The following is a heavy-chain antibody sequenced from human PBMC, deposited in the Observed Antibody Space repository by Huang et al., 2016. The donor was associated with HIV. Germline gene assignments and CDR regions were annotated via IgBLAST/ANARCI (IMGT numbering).Heavy chain of an antibody. CDR2: INPSGGST. J-gene: IGHJ4*02. D-gene: IGHD3-16*02. V-gene: IGHV1-46*01. CDR3: ASGGYYDYVWGSYRLDY. CDR1: GYTFTSYY. Sequence: QVQLVQSGAEVKKPGASVKVSCKASGYTFTSYYMHWVRQAPGQGLEWMGIINPSGGSTSYAQKFQGRGTMTRDTSTSTVYMELSSLRSEDTAVYYCASGGYYDYVWGSYRLDYWGQGTLVTVSS.